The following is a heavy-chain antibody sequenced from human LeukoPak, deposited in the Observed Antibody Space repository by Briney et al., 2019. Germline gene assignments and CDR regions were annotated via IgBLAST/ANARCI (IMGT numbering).Heavy chain of an antibody. CDR1: GGSMSIYY. V-gene: IGHV4-4*07. CDR3: ARDPGYDFWSGYHYYFDY. CDR2: IYTSGCT. Sequence: SETLSLPCTVSGGSMSIYYWSWMRQPAGKGGEWIGRIYTSGCTNYNPSIKSRVTMSVDTSKNPFSLKLSSVTAADTAVYYCARDPGYDFWSGYHYYFDYWGQGTLVTVSS. J-gene: IGHJ4*02. D-gene: IGHD3-3*01.